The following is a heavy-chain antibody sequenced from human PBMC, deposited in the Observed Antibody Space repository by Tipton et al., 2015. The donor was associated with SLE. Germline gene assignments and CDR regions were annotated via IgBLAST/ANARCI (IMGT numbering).Heavy chain of an antibody. J-gene: IGHJ4*02. V-gene: IGHV4-38-2*01. D-gene: IGHD6-19*01. CDR2: IYHSGST. CDR1: GYSISSGYY. Sequence: TLSLTYAVSGYSISSGYYWGWIRQPPGKGLEWIGSIYHSGSTYYNPSLKSRVTISVDTSKNQFSLKLSSVTAADTAVYYCARVYSSGWCAHWGQGTLVTVSS. CDR3: ARVYSSGWCAH.